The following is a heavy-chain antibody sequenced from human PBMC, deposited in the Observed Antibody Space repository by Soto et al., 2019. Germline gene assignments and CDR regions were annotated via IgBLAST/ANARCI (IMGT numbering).Heavy chain of an antibody. V-gene: IGHV4-39*01. Sequence: SEALSLTCTVSGGSISSSSYYWGCIRQPPGKGLEWIGSIYYSGSTYYNPSLKSRVTISVDTSKNQFSLKLSSVTAADTAVYYCASYGGKVTTSGKFDYWGQGTLVTVSS. CDR2: IYYSGST. CDR1: GGSISSSSYY. D-gene: IGHD4-17*01. J-gene: IGHJ4*02. CDR3: ASYGGKVTTSGKFDY.